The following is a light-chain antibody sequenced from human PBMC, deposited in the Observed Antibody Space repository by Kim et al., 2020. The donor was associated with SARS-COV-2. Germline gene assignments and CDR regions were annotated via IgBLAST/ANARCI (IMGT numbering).Light chain of an antibody. J-gene: IGLJ3*02. V-gene: IGLV2-14*03. CDR2: DVS. CDR3: SSYTSSNTFL. CDR1: SSDIVAYIY. Sequence: GQSITITCTGTSSDIVAYIYVSWYQQHPGKATKLIIYDVSNRPSGVSDRFSGSKSGNTASLTISGLHAEDESDYYCSSYTSSNTFLFGGGTQLTVL.